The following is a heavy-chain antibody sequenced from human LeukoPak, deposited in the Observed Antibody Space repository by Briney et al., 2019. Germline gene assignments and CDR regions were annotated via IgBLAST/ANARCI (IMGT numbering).Heavy chain of an antibody. CDR1: DDSIKNYF. D-gene: IGHD3-22*01. V-gene: IGHV4-59*13. J-gene: IGHJ4*02. CDR2: VFYSGST. Sequence: SETLSLTCTVSDDSIKNYFWTWIRQSPGKGLEWIGYVFYSGSTSYNPSLRSRLTMSVDTSKSQFSLNLKSVTAADTAVYYCARGTRRYYDGSGYYYGELDYWGQGILVTVSS. CDR3: ARGTRRYYDGSGYYYGELDY.